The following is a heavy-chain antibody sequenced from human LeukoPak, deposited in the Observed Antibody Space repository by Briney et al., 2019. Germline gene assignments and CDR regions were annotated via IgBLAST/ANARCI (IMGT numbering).Heavy chain of an antibody. V-gene: IGHV3-43*01. Sequence: GGSLRLSCATSGFAFDDHTMHRVRQLPGKGLEWVSLISWEGSTTYYADSVKDRFTISRDTNKNSLYLQMNSLRPEDTALYYCAKARSSSWSYLESWGQGTLVTVSS. CDR1: GFAFDDHT. CDR3: AKARSSSWSYLES. J-gene: IGHJ4*02. CDR2: ISWEGSTT. D-gene: IGHD6-13*01.